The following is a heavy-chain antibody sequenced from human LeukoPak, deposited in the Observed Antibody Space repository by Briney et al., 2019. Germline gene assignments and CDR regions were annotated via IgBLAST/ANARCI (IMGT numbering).Heavy chain of an antibody. CDR2: IYYSGST. CDR1: GFSISSYY. Sequence: SETLSLTCTASGFSISSYYWSWIRQPPGKGLEWIGYIYYSGSTYYNPSLKSRVTMSVDTSKNQFSLKLSSVTAADTAVYFCVRESGSYYGSGSYLLFDQWGQGTLGTVSS. V-gene: IGHV4-59*06. J-gene: IGHJ4*02. CDR3: VRESGSYYGSGSYLLFDQ. D-gene: IGHD3-10*01.